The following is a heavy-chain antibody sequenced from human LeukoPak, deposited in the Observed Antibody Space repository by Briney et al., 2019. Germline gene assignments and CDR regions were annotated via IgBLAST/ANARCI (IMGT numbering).Heavy chain of an antibody. CDR2: ISYDGSNK. J-gene: IGHJ4*02. CDR3: ARDQQDLSGSYSLTFDY. V-gene: IGHV3-30-3*01. D-gene: IGHD1-26*01. CDR1: GFTFSSYA. Sequence: GRSLRLSCAASGFTFSSYAMHWVRQAPGKGLEWVAAISYDGSNKYHADSVKGRFTISRDNSKNTLYLQMTSLRAEDTAVYYCARDQQDLSGSYSLTFDYWGQGTLVTVSS.